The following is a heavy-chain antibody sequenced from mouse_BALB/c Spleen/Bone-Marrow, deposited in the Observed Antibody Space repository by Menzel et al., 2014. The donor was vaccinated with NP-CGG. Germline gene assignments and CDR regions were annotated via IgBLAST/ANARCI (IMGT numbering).Heavy chain of an antibody. CDR1: GYAFSSFW. CDR3: ARDDFGPDY. CDR2: IYPGDGDT. D-gene: IGHD2-4*01. Sequence: VQLQQSGAELVRPGSSVKISCKASGYAFSSFWMNWMKQRPGQGPEWIGQIYPGDGDTDYNGKFKGEATLTADMSSSTAYIQLSSLTSEDSAVYFCARDDFGPDYWGQGTTLTVSS. V-gene: IGHV1-80*01. J-gene: IGHJ2*01.